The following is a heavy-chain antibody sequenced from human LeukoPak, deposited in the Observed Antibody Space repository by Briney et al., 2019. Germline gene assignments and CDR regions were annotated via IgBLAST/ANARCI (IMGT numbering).Heavy chain of an antibody. CDR3: ARDRIQLWSHDY. CDR2: IKPDGSEK. J-gene: IGHJ4*02. CDR1: GFTFSGYW. D-gene: IGHD5-18*01. Sequence: GGSLRLSCAASGFTFSGYWMRWVRQAPGKGLEWVANIKPDGSEKYYVDSVKGRFTISRENAKNSLYLQMNSLRAEDTAVYYCARDRIQLWSHDYWGQGTLVTVSS. V-gene: IGHV3-7*04.